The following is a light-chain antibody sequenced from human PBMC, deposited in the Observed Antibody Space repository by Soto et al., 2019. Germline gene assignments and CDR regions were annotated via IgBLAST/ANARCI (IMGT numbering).Light chain of an antibody. Sequence: DIQMTQSPSTLSASVVDRVTTTCRASQSISSWLAWYQQKPGKAPKLLIYDASSLESGVPSRFSGSGSGTEFTLTISSLQPDDFATYYCQQYNSYSWTFGQGTKVDIK. CDR3: QQYNSYSWT. CDR1: QSISSW. J-gene: IGKJ1*01. CDR2: DAS. V-gene: IGKV1-5*01.